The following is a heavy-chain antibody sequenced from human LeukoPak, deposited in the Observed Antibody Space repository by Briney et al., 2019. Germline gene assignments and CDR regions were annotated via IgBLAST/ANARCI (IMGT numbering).Heavy chain of an antibody. J-gene: IGHJ4*02. V-gene: IGHV3-48*02. Sequence: GGSLRLSCAASGFIFSNYSVSWVRQAPGKGLEWVSYISGSSSFIYYADSVQGRFTISRDNAKNSLYLQMNSLRDEDTAVYYCARDYGSRKRYFDYWGQGTLVTVSS. CDR1: GFIFSNYS. D-gene: IGHD3-10*01. CDR2: ISGSSSFI. CDR3: ARDYGSRKRYFDY.